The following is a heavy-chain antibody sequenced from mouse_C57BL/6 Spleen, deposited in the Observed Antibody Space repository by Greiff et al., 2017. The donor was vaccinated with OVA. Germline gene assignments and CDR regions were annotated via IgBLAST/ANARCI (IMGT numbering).Heavy chain of an antibody. J-gene: IGHJ4*01. CDR3: ARGLEGAMDY. Sequence: QVQLKQPGAELVMPGASVKLSCKASGYTFTSYWMHWVKQRPGQGLEWIGEIDPSDSYTNYNQKFKGKSTLTVDKSSSTAYMQLSSLTSEDSAVYYCARGLEGAMDYWGQGTSVTVSS. CDR1: GYTFTSYW. CDR2: IDPSDSYT. V-gene: IGHV1-69*01.